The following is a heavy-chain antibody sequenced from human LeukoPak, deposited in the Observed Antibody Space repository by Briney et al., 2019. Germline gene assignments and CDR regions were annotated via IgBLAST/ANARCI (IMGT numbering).Heavy chain of an antibody. CDR2: IIPIFGTA. D-gene: IGHD3-22*01. CDR1: GGTFSSYA. Sequence: SVKVSCKASGGTFSSYAISWVRQAPGQGLEWMGGIIPIFGTANYAQKFQGRVTITADESTSTAYMELSSLRSEDTAVYYCARSKGRPVRYYYDSSGPSYYYGMDVWGQETTVTVSS. J-gene: IGHJ6*02. CDR3: ARSKGRPVRYYYDSSGPSYYYGMDV. V-gene: IGHV1-69*13.